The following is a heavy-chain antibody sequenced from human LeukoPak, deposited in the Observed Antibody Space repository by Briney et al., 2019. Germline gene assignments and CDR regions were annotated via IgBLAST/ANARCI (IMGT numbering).Heavy chain of an antibody. CDR3: AREATFSVAILGVFDC. V-gene: IGHV3-30-3*01. Sequence: GGSLRLSCAASEFTFSSYAMHWVRQAPGKGLEWVAVISYDGSNKYYADSVKGRFTISRDNSKNTLYLQMNSLRAEDTAVYYCAREATFSVAILGVFDCWGQGTLVTVSS. D-gene: IGHD5-12*01. CDR2: ISYDGSNK. CDR1: EFTFSSYA. J-gene: IGHJ4*02.